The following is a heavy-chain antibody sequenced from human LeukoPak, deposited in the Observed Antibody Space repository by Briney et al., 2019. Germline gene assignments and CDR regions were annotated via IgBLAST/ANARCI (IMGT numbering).Heavy chain of an antibody. D-gene: IGHD3-3*01. CDR1: GYTFTGYY. CDR3: ALRGPRGYNWFDP. Sequence: GASVKVSCKASGYTFTGYYMHWVRQAPGQGLEWMGWINPNSGGTNYAQKLQGRVTMTTDTSTSTAYMELRSLRSDDTAVYYCALRGPRGYNWFDPWGQGTLVTVSS. V-gene: IGHV1-2*02. J-gene: IGHJ5*02. CDR2: INPNSGGT.